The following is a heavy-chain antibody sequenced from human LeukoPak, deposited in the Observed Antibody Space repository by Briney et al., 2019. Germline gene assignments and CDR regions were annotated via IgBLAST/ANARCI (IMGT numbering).Heavy chain of an antibody. D-gene: IGHD3-10*01. CDR1: GYTLTAYY. CDR3: ARRLMVRGVYDY. Sequence: ASVKVSCKASGYTLTAYYMDWVRQAPGQGLEWMGRINPRTGGTSYAVKFQGRVTMTRNTSISTAYMELSSLRSEDTAVYYCARRLMVRGVYDYWGQGTLVTVSS. CDR2: INPRTGGT. V-gene: IGHV1-2*06. J-gene: IGHJ4*02.